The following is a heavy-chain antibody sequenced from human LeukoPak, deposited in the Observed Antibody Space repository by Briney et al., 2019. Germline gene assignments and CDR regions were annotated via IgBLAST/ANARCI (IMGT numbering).Heavy chain of an antibody. D-gene: IGHD3-22*01. Sequence: TVKVSCKASGGTFSSYAISWVRQAPGQGLEWMGGIIPIFGTANYAQKFQGRVTITADESTSTAYMELSSLRSEDTAVYYCARRYYDSSGYYYFEYWGQGTLVTVSS. J-gene: IGHJ4*02. V-gene: IGHV1-69*13. CDR1: GGTFSSYA. CDR2: IIPIFGTA. CDR3: ARRYYDSSGYYYFEY.